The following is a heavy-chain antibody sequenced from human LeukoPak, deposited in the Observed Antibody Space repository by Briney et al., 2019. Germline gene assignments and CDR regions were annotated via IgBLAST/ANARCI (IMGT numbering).Heavy chain of an antibody. D-gene: IGHD5-18*01. V-gene: IGHV4-59*08. CDR1: GGSISSYY. Sequence: SETLSLTCTVSGGSISSYYWSWIRQPPGKGLEWIGYIYHSGSTNYNPSLKSRVTISVDTSKNQFSLKLSSVTAADTAVYYCARRVYSYGYYFDYWGQGTLVTVSS. CDR3: ARRVYSYGYYFDY. CDR2: IYHSGST. J-gene: IGHJ4*02.